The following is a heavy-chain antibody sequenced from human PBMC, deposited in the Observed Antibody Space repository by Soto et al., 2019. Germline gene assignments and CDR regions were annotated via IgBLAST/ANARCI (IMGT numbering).Heavy chain of an antibody. CDR2: IYHSGST. J-gene: IGHJ4*02. CDR1: GGSISSSNW. V-gene: IGHV4-4*02. D-gene: IGHD3-10*01. Sequence: SETLSLTCPVSGGSISSSNWWSWVRQPPGKGLEGIGEIYHSGSTNYNPSLKSRVTISRDNSKNTLYLQMTSLRAEDTAVYYCVKQSGSGSYFNVGSGGHFDYWGQGTLVTVSS. CDR3: VKQSGSGSYFNVGSGGHFDY.